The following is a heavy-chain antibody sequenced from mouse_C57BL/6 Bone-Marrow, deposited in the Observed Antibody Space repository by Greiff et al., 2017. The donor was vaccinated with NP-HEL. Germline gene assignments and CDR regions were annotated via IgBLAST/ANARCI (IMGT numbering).Heavy chain of an antibody. J-gene: IGHJ2*01. CDR3: ARSLIYYDYSFDY. D-gene: IGHD2-4*01. Sequence: QVQLQQPGAELVMPGASVKLPCKASGYTFTSYWMHWVKQRPGQGLEWIGEIDPSDSYTNYNQKFKGKSTLTVDKSSSTAYMQLSSLTSEDSAVYYCARSLIYYDYSFDYWGQGTTLTVSS. CDR2: IDPSDSYT. CDR1: GYTFTSYW. V-gene: IGHV1-69*01.